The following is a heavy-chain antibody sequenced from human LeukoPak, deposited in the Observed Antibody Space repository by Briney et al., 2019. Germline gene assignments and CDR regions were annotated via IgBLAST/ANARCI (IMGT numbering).Heavy chain of an antibody. CDR2: INPNSGGT. D-gene: IGHD3-22*01. CDR3: ARDNSVDDNAWWFDP. V-gene: IGHV1-2*02. J-gene: IGHJ5*02. CDR1: GYTFTGYY. Sequence: ASVKVSCKASGYTFTGYYMHWVRQAPGQGLEWMGWINPNSGGTNYAQKFQGRVTMTRDTSISTAYMELSRLRSDDTAVYYCARDNSVDDNAWWFDPWGQGTLVNVSS.